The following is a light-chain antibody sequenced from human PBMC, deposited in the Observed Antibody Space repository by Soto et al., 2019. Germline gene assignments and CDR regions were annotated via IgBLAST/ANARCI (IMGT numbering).Light chain of an antibody. CDR1: QSVSRW. J-gene: IGKJ1*01. Sequence: DIQMTQSPSTLSASVGDRVTITCRASQSVSRWLAWYQQKPGKAPKVLIWDASSLQRGVPSRFSGSGSGTEFTLTISSLQPDDFATYYCQQYNAYSTWTFGQGTKVEIK. CDR2: DAS. CDR3: QQYNAYSTWT. V-gene: IGKV1-5*01.